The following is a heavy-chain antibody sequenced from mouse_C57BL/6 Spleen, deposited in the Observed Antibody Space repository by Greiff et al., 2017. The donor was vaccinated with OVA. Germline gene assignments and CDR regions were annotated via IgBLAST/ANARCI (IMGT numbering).Heavy chain of an antibody. V-gene: IGHV1-81*01. CDR1: GYTFTSYG. D-gene: IGHD2-2*01. CDR2: IYPRGGNT. J-gene: IGHJ4*01. CDR3: AGRYGYDGDYAMDY. Sequence: QVQLQQSGAELARPGASVKLSCKASGYTFTSYGISWVKQRTGQGLEWIGEIYPRGGNTYYNEKFKGKATLTADKSSSTAYMELRSLTSEDSAVYFCAGRYGYDGDYAMDYWGQGTSVTVSS.